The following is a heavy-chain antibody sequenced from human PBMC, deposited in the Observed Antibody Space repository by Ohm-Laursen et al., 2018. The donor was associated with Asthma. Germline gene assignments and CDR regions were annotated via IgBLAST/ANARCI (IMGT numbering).Heavy chain of an antibody. CDR1: GFTFRSYA. J-gene: IGHJ4*02. CDR3: ARDVMEWYLPAFDF. D-gene: IGHD3-3*01. V-gene: IGHV3-30-3*01. Sequence: RSLRLSCAASGFTFRSYAMHWVRQAPGKGLEWVAVGGSYYDRGLKYYADSVNGRFTVSRDDSKNTLYLQMNSLRPDDTAVYYCARDVMEWYLPAFDFWGQGTLVTVSS. CDR2: GGSYYDRGLK.